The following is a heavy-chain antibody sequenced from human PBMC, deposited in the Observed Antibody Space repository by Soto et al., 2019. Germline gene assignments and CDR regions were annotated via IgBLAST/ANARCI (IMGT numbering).Heavy chain of an antibody. CDR3: ARRTTTYYYDSSGYTSSDPFDY. CDR2: IYYSGST. D-gene: IGHD3-22*01. V-gene: IGHV4-30-4*02. J-gene: IGHJ4*01. CDR1: GGSVSSGDYY. Sequence: PSDTLSLTCTVSGGSVSSGDYYCSWIIQPTDKGLEWIGYIYYSGSTYYNPSLKSLFTISVDTSKNQFSLKLSSVTAADTAVYYCARRTTTYYYDSSGYTSSDPFDYWGDGTLVTVSS.